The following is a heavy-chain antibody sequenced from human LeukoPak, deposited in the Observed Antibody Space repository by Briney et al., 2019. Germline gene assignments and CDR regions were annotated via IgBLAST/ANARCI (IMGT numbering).Heavy chain of an antibody. CDR2: IYHSGST. CDR1: GGSLSSGGYS. J-gene: IGHJ5*02. CDR3: ARGSLRIKTGYNWFDP. V-gene: IGHV4-30-2*01. D-gene: IGHD1-14*01. Sequence: PSETLSLTCAVSGGSLSSGGYSWSWIRQPPGKGLEWIGYIYHSGSTHYTPPLKSRVPISEDRSKNQFSLKLSSVAAADTAEYYCARGSLRIKTGYNWFDPWGQGTLVTVSS.